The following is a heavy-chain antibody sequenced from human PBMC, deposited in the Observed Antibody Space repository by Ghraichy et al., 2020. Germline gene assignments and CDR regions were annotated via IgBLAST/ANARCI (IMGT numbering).Heavy chain of an antibody. J-gene: IGHJ4*02. CDR1: GYTFTGYY. D-gene: IGHD6-13*01. CDR3: TSTSIAAAKGVASWYGRFDY. CDR2: INPNSGGT. V-gene: IGHV1-2*02. Sequence: ASVKVSCKASGYTFTGYYMHWVRQAPGQGLEWMGWINPNSGGTNYAQKFQGRVTMTRDTSISTAYMELSRLRSDDTAVYYCTSTSIAAAKGVASWYGRFDYWGQGTLVTVSS.